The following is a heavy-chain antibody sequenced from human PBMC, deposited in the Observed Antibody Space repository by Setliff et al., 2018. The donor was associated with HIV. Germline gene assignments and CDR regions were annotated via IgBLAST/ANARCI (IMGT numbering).Heavy chain of an antibody. Sequence: HPGGSLRLSCAASGFTFTSYWMHWVRQAPGKGLVWVSRINTDGSSTSYADSVKGRFTISRDNAKNTLYLQMNSLRAEDTAVYYCARGVRGVVNGMGVWGQGTTVTVSS. CDR3: ARGVRGVVNGMGV. V-gene: IGHV3-74*01. J-gene: IGHJ6*02. CDR1: GFTFTSYW. D-gene: IGHD3-10*01. CDR2: INTDGSST.